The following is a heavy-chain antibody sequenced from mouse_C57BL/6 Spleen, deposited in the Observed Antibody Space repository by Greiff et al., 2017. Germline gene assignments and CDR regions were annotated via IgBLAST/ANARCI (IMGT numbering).Heavy chain of an antibody. D-gene: IGHD1-1*01. CDR3: ARSLYGSSYGARDY. V-gene: IGHV7-3*01. CDR2: IRNKANGYTT. J-gene: IGHJ4*01. Sequence: EVQGVESGGGLVQPGGSLSLSCAASGFTFTDYYMSWVRQPPGQALEWLGFIRNKANGYTTEYSASVKGRFTISRDNSQSILYLQMNALRAEDSATSYCARSLYGSSYGARDYWGQGTSVTVSS. CDR1: GFTFTDYY.